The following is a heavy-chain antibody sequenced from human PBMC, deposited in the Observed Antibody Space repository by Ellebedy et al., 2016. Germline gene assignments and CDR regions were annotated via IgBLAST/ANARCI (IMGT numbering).Heavy chain of an antibody. CDR2: IYYSGST. V-gene: IGHV4-61*01. J-gene: IGHJ1*01. Sequence: SETLSLXCTVSGYSISSGYYWGWIRQPPGKGLEWIGYIYYSGSTNYNPSLKSRVTISVDTSKNQFSLKLSSVTAADTAVYYCANYGTEYFQHWGQGTLVTVSS. D-gene: IGHD3-10*01. CDR1: GYSISSGYY. CDR3: ANYGTEYFQH.